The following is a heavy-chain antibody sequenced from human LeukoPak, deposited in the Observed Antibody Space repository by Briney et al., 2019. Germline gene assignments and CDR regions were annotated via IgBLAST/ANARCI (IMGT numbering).Heavy chain of an antibody. J-gene: IGHJ4*02. Sequence: SETLSLTCTVSGSSISRYYWTWLRQPPGKGLEWIGYIYHSGSTNYSPSLKSRVTISLDTSKNQFSLNLSSVTAADTAVYYCARDNGGTGWVHWGQGTLVTVSS. D-gene: IGHD6-19*01. V-gene: IGHV4-59*01. CDR2: IYHSGST. CDR1: GSSISRYY. CDR3: ARDNGGTGWVH.